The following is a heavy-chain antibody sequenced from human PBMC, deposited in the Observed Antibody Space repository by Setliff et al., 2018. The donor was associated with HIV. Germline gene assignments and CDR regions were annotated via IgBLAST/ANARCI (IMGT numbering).Heavy chain of an antibody. D-gene: IGHD6-19*01. V-gene: IGHV4-59*08. CDR3: ARQQHSSDLKIWNY. CDR2: TYYDGST. J-gene: IGHJ4*02. CDR1: GGSISIHY. Sequence: SETLSLTCTVSGGSISIHYWSWIRLPPGKGLEWIGTTYYDGSTIYNPSLNSRVTMSVDTSKNQFSLKLSSVTAADTAVYYCARQQHSSDLKIWNYWGQGTLVTVSS.